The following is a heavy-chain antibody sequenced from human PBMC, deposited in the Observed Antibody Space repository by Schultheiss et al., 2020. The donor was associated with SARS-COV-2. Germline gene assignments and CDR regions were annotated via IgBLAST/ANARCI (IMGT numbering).Heavy chain of an antibody. CDR1: GGSISSGGYY. CDR2: IYYSGST. D-gene: IGHD3-3*01. CDR3: ARLSPYYDFWSGYQGPYYYGMDV. V-gene: IGHV4-61*08. Sequence: SETLSLTCTVSGGSISSGGYYWSWIRQHPGKGLEWIGYIYYSGSTNYNPSFKSRVTISADTSKNQFSLKLSSVSAADTAVYYCARLSPYYDFWSGYQGPYYYGMDVWGQGTTVTVSS. J-gene: IGHJ6*02.